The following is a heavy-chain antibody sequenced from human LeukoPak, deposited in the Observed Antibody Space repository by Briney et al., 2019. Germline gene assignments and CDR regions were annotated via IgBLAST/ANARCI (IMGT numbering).Heavy chain of an antibody. CDR2: INSDGSST. Sequence: PGGSLRLSCAASGFTFSNHWMHWVRQAPGKGLVWVSRINSDGSSTSYADSVKGRFTISRDNAKNTLYLQMNSLRAEDTAVYYCARDVRCITIFCPLRRNYGMDVWGQGTTVTVSS. D-gene: IGHD3-9*01. CDR1: GFTFSNHW. CDR3: ARDVRCITIFCPLRRNYGMDV. V-gene: IGHV3-74*01. J-gene: IGHJ6*02.